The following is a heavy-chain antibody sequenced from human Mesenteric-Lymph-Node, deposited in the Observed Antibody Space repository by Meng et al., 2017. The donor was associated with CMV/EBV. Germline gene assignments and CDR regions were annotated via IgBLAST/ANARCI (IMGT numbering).Heavy chain of an antibody. J-gene: IGHJ4*02. CDR2: IYHSGST. V-gene: IGHV4-4*02. CDR3: AQKIVGATWGFDY. CDR1: GGSISSSNW. D-gene: IGHD1-26*01. Sequence: CAVSGGSISSSNWWSWVRQPPGKGLEWIGKIYHSGSTNYNPSLKSRVTISVDKSKNQFSLKLSSVTAADTAVYYCAQKIVGATWGFDYWGQGTLVTVSS.